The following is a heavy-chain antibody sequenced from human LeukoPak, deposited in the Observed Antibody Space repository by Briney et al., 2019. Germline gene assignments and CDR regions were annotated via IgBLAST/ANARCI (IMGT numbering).Heavy chain of an antibody. Sequence: PSETLSLTCTVSGGSISTNYWSWIRQPPGKGLEWIGYIYYSVSTNYNPSIKSRITISIDTSKNQFSLKLSSVTAADTAVYYCARMVTFGGVIVWGQGTLVTVSS. CDR2: IYYSVST. J-gene: IGHJ4*02. CDR3: ARMVTFGGVIV. V-gene: IGHV4-59*01. CDR1: GGSISTNY. D-gene: IGHD3-16*02.